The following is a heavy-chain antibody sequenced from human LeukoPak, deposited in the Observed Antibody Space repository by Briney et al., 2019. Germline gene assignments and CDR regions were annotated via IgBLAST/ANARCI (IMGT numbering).Heavy chain of an antibody. V-gene: IGHV4-39*07. CDR3: AGTTYHYYDSSGYYRY. CDR2: MYYTGST. D-gene: IGHD3-22*01. Sequence: SETLSLTCTVSGGSISSRSYYWGCIRQPPGKGLEWIVSMYYTGSTYYNPSLKSRVTISVDTAKNQFSLNLTSVSAADTAVYYCAGTTYHYYDSSGYYRYWGQGTLGTVSS. CDR1: GGSISSRSYY. J-gene: IGHJ4*02.